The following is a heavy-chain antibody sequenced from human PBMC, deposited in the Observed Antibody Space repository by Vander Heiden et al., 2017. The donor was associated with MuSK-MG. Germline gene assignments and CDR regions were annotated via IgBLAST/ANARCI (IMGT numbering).Heavy chain of an antibody. CDR3: GARITVTTLRFDP. J-gene: IGHJ5*02. V-gene: IGHV3-30*03. D-gene: IGHD1-7*01. CDR1: GFTFRSYG. CDR2: ISYDGRTK. Sequence: QVQLVESGGCVVQPDRSLRLFGAASGFTFRSYGIDWVRQAPGKGLEWVAVISYDGRTKYYAYTGKGRFTISRDNSNNTPYLQMNSLTPEDTAVYYCGARITVTTLRFDPWGQGKLVTVSS.